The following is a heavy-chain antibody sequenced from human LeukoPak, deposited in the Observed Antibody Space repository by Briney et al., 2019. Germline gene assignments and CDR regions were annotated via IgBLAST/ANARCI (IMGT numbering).Heavy chain of an antibody. CDR1: GGSISSYY. D-gene: IGHD3-10*01. Sequence: PSETLSLTCTVSGGSISSYYWSWIRQPPGKGLEWIGYIYYSGSTNYNPSLKSQVPISVDTSKNQFSLKLSSVTAADTAVYYCARRGQTYWYFDLWGRGSLVTASS. CDR2: IYYSGST. CDR3: ARRGQTYWYFDL. J-gene: IGHJ2*01. V-gene: IGHV4-59*01.